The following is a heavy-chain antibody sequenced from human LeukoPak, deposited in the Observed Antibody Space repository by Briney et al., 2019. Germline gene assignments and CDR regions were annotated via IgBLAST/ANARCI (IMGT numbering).Heavy chain of an antibody. CDR2: IYYRGST. V-gene: IGHV4-59*01. Sequence: SETLSLTCTVSGGSISSYYWSWIRQPPGKGLEWIGYIYYRGSTNYNPSLKSRVTISVDTSKNQFSLKLSSVTAADTAVYYCARVKYSSCFDYWGQGTLVTVSS. CDR3: ARVKYSSCFDY. CDR1: GGSISSYY. J-gene: IGHJ4*02. D-gene: IGHD6-6*01.